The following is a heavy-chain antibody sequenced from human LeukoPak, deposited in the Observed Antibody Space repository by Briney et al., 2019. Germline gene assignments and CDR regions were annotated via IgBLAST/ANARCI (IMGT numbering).Heavy chain of an antibody. Sequence: GGSLRLSCAASGFTFRSYAMSWVRQAPGKGLEWVSAISGSGENTHYADSVKGRFTISRDSSENTLFLQMNSLRAGDTAVYYCAKDLTYSSGWRDAFDIWGQGTMVTVSS. D-gene: IGHD6-19*01. J-gene: IGHJ3*02. V-gene: IGHV3-23*01. CDR1: GFTFRSYA. CDR3: AKDLTYSSGWRDAFDI. CDR2: ISGSGENT.